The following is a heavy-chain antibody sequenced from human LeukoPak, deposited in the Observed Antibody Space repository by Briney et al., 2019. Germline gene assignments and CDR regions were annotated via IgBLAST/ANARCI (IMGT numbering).Heavy chain of an antibody. Sequence: SETLSLTCAVYGGSFSGYYWSWIRQPPGKGLEWIGEINHSGSTNYNPSLKSRVTISVDTSKNRFSLKLSSVTAADTAVYYCARGSLYGDYYWGQGTLVTVSS. J-gene: IGHJ4*02. D-gene: IGHD4-17*01. CDR1: GGSFSGYY. V-gene: IGHV4-34*01. CDR2: INHSGST. CDR3: ARGSLYGDYY.